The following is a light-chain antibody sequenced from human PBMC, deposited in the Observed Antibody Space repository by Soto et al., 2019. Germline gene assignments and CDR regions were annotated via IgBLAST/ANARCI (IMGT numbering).Light chain of an antibody. CDR1: QGISRS. J-gene: IGKJ5*01. CDR2: AAS. Sequence: DIQMTQSPSSVSASVGDRVTISCQASQGISRSLAWYQQKQGKAPKILIYAASSLQSGVPSRFRGSGFGTDFTLPISSLQPEDSAIYYCQQADTFPITFGQGTRLEIK. V-gene: IGKV1D-12*01. CDR3: QQADTFPIT.